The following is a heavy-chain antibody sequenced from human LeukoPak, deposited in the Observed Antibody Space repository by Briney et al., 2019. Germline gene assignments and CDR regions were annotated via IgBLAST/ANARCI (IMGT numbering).Heavy chain of an antibody. D-gene: IGHD3-22*01. CDR3: ARDRVGYDSSGYYPGAYYYYGMDV. CDR1: GGSISSSNW. CDR2: IYHSGST. J-gene: IGHJ6*02. V-gene: IGHV4-4*02. Sequence: SETLSLTCAVSGGSISSSNWWSWVRQPPGKGLEWIGEIYHSGSTNYNPSLKSRVTISVDKSKNQFSLKLSSVTAADTAVYYCARDRVGYDSSGYYPGAYYYYGMDVWGQGTTVTVSS.